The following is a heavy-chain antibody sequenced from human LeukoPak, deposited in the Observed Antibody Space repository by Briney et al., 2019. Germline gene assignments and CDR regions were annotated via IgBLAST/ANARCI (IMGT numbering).Heavy chain of an antibody. D-gene: IGHD2-2*01. J-gene: IGHJ4*02. V-gene: IGHV3-23*01. Sequence: GGSLRLSCAASGFTFSSYAMSWVRQAPGKGLEWVSTISGGGGSTYYSDSVKGRFTISRDNSKNTLYLQMDSLRAEDTAVYYCARSVSSRFTSPRRPYYFDSWGQGTLVTVSS. CDR2: ISGGGGST. CDR1: GFTFSSYA. CDR3: ARSVSSRFTSPRRPYYFDS.